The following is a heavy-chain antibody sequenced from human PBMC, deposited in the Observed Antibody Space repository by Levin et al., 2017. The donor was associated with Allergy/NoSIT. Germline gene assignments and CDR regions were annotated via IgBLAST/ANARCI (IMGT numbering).Heavy chain of an antibody. Sequence: GGSLRLSCAASGFTFNNYAMSWVRQAPGKGLEWVSAITNSGVGTYYADSVKGRFTISRDNSKNTMYLQMNSLRAEDTAVYFCAKDAIRGSDQPYYFDYWGQGALVTASS. CDR2: ITNSGVGT. V-gene: IGHV3-23*01. J-gene: IGHJ4*02. CDR3: AKDAIRGSDQPYYFDY. D-gene: IGHD6-19*01. CDR1: GFTFNNYA.